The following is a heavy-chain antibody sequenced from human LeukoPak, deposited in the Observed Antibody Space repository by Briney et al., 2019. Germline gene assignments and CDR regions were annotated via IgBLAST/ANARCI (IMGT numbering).Heavy chain of an antibody. CDR2: IYHSGST. CDR3: ARRYCSSTSCHEDS. V-gene: IGHV4-30-2*01. CDR1: GGSISSGGYY. D-gene: IGHD2-2*01. J-gene: IGHJ4*02. Sequence: PSETLSLTCTVSGGSISSGGYYWSWIRQPPGKGLEWIGYIYHSGSTYYSPSLKSRVTVSVDRSKNQFSLKLSSVTAADTAVYYCARRYCSSTSCHEDSWGQGTQVTVSS.